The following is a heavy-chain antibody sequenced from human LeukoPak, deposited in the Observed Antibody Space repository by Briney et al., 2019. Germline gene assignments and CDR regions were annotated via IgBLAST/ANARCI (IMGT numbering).Heavy chain of an antibody. CDR3: AREGVFDAFDI. J-gene: IGHJ3*02. CDR2: INSDGSGT. Sequence: GGSLRLSCAASGFTFSRYRMHWVRQAPGKGLVWVSRINSDGSGTRYADSVKGRFTISRDNARNTLNLQMNSLRAEDTAVYYCAREGVFDAFDIWGQGTMVTVSS. D-gene: IGHD3-16*01. CDR1: GFTFSRYR. V-gene: IGHV3-74*01.